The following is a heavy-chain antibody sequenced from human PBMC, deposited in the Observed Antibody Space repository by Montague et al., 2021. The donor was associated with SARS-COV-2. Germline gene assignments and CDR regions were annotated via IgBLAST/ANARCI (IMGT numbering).Heavy chain of an antibody. D-gene: IGHD5-12*01. CDR1: GGSISSYY. J-gene: IGHJ3*02. CDR3: ARPRYSGYDSDAFDI. Sequence: SETLSLTCTVSGGSISSYYWSWIRQPPGKGLEWIGYISYSGSTNYNPSLRSRVTISVDTSKNQFSLKLSSVTAADTAVYYCARPRYSGYDSDAFDIWGQGTMVTVSS. CDR2: ISYSGST. V-gene: IGHV4-59*08.